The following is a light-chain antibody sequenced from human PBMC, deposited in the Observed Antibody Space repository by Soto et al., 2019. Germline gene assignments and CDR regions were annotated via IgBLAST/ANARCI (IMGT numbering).Light chain of an antibody. Sequence: EIVLTQSPDTLSLSPGERGTLSCRASQTIGDNDLAWYQQKPGQAPRLLIYGASSRATGIPDRFSGSGSGTDFTLTISSLEPEDFAVYYCQQYESSPHFGGGTKVEIK. J-gene: IGKJ4*01. CDR2: GAS. CDR3: QQYESSPH. V-gene: IGKV3-20*01. CDR1: QTIGDND.